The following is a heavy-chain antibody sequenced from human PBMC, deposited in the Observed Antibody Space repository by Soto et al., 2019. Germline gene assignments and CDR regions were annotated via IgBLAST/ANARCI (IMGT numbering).Heavy chain of an antibody. V-gene: IGHV4-59*01. CDR2: IYYSGST. CDR1: GGSISSYY. D-gene: IGHD1-26*01. J-gene: IGHJ4*02. Sequence: PSETLSVTCTVSGGSISSYYWSWIRQPPGKGLEWIGYIYYSGSTNYNPSLKSRVTISVDTSKNQFSLKLSSVTAADTAVYYCARGGMIVGAPTGVFDYWGQGTLVNVS. CDR3: ARGGMIVGAPTGVFDY.